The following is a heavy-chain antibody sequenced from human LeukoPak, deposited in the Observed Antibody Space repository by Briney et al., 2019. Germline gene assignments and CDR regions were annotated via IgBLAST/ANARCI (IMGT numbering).Heavy chain of an antibody. CDR1: GGSFSGYY. CDR3: ARVALGPLDY. V-gene: IGHV4-34*01. J-gene: IGHJ4*02. CDR2: INHSGST. D-gene: IGHD7-27*01. Sequence: PSETLSLTCAVYGGSFSGYYWSWIRQPPGKGLEWIGEINHSGSTNYNPSLKSRVTISVDTSKNQFSLKLSSVTAADTAVYYCARVALGPLDYWGRGTLVTVSS.